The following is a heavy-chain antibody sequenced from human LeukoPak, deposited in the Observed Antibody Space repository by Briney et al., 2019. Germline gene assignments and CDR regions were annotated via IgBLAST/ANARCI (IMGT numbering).Heavy chain of an antibody. J-gene: IGHJ4*02. CDR3: ATGHWGNFLNSYGGINVLDY. V-gene: IGHV4-34*01. CDR2: INHIGST. D-gene: IGHD4-23*01. Sequence: SETLSLTCAVYGGSFSGYYWSGIRQPPGRGLEWIGEINHIGSTNYNPSLNSRVTISVDTSNNQFSLKLSSVTSADKAVYYSATGHWGNFLNSYGGINVLDYWDQGTLVTVSS. CDR1: GGSFSGYY.